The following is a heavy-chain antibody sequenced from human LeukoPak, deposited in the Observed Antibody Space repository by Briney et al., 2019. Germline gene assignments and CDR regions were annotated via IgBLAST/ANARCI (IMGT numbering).Heavy chain of an antibody. CDR2: INHSGSA. D-gene: IGHD4-17*01. Sequence: SETLSLTCTVSGGSFSGYYCTWIRQPPGKGLEWIGEINHSGSANYNPSLKSRVTISLDTSKNQFSLKLSSVTAADTAVYYCARGQGTVTTHWGQGTLVAVSS. J-gene: IGHJ4*02. CDR3: ARGQGTVTTH. V-gene: IGHV4-34*01. CDR1: GGSFSGYY.